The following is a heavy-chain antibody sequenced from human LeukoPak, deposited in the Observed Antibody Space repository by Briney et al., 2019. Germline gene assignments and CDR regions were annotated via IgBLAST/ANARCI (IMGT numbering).Heavy chain of an antibody. J-gene: IGHJ3*02. D-gene: IGHD4-17*01. CDR3: ARPYDYGDWCAFDI. Sequence: SETLSLTCAVYGGSFSGYYWSWIRQPPGKGLEWIGYIYYSGSTNYNPSLKSRVTISVDTSKNQFSLKLSSVTAADTAVYYCARPYDYGDWCAFDIWGQGTMVTVSS. CDR2: IYYSGST. V-gene: IGHV4-59*12. CDR1: GGSFSGYY.